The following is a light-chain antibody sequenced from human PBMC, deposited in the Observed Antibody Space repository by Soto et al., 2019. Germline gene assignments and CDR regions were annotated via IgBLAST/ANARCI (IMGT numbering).Light chain of an antibody. CDR1: QPVSSNY. CDR2: DAF. CDR3: HRFGGPSRT. Sequence: VLTQSPGTLSLSPGERATLSCRASQPVSSNYLAWYQQRPGQAPRLLIYDAFTRATGTPDRFSGSGSGTDFTLTITTLEPEDVGVYFCHRFGGPSRTFGQGTKVDI. V-gene: IGKV3-20*01. J-gene: IGKJ1*01.